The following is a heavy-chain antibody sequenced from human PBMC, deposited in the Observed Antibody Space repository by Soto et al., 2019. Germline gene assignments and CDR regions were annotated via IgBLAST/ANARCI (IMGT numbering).Heavy chain of an antibody. CDR3: ARGVYGDYENYFDY. D-gene: IGHD4-17*01. CDR1: GFTFSSYW. CDR2: IKQDGSEK. V-gene: IGHV3-7*03. J-gene: IGHJ4*02. Sequence: EVQLVESGGGLVQPGGSLRLSCAASGFTFSSYWMSWVRQAPGKGLEWVANIKQDGSEKYYVDSVKGRFTISRDNAKNSLYLQMNGLRAEDTAVYYCARGVYGDYENYFDYWGQGTLVTVSS.